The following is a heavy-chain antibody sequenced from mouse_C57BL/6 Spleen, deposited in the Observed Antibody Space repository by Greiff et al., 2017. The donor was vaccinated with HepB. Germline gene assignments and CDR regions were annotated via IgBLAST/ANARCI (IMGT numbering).Heavy chain of an antibody. Sequence: QVQLQQPGAELVRPGTSVKLSCKASGYTFTSYWMHWVKQRPGQGLEWIGVIDPSDSYTNYNQKFKGKATLTVDTSSSTAYMQRSSLTSEDSAVYYCARSGYCNDFDYWGQGTTLTVSS. V-gene: IGHV1-59*01. D-gene: IGHD3-2*02. CDR2: IDPSDSYT. CDR1: GYTFTSYW. J-gene: IGHJ2*01. CDR3: ARSGYCNDFDY.